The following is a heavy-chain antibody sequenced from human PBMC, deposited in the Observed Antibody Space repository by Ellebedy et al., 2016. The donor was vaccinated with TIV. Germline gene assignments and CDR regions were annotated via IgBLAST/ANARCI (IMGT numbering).Heavy chain of an antibody. J-gene: IGHJ4*02. CDR1: GFTFSSFW. V-gene: IGHV3-74*01. CDR2: INTDGSRT. D-gene: IGHD6-19*01. CDR3: AKELAPHSSGWHYFDY. Sequence: GESLKISCAASGFTFSSFWIHWVRQAPGKGLVWVSSINTDGSRTNYADSVKGRFTISRDNAKNTVSLQMNSLRAEDTAVYYCAKELAPHSSGWHYFDYWGQGTLVTVSS.